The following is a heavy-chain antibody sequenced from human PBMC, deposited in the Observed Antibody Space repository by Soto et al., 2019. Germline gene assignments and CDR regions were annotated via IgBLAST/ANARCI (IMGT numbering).Heavy chain of an antibody. CDR2: IIPVFGTP. V-gene: IGHV1-69*12. D-gene: IGHD3-22*01. Sequence: QVQLVQSGAEVKKPGSSVKVSCKASGGSLSNYGISWVRQAPGQGLEWMGAIIPVFGTPNYAQKFQDRVTITADAPTTTVYMEVRSLTSEDTAVYYCARGDATKIVVTTYYAMDVWGRGTTVTVSS. CDR1: GGSLSNYG. CDR3: ARGDATKIVVTTYYAMDV. J-gene: IGHJ6*02.